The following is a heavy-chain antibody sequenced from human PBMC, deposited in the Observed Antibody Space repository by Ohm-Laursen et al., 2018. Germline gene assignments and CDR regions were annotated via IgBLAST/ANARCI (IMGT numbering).Heavy chain of an antibody. Sequence: SLRLSCAASGFTFDDYAMQWVRQAPGKGLEWVSHISWNSGSIAYADSVKGRFTISRDNAKNSLYLQMNSLRAEDTALYYCAKDRSGGVVLLDYWGQGTLVTVSS. CDR1: GFTFDDYA. V-gene: IGHV3-9*01. J-gene: IGHJ4*02. CDR2: ISWNSGSI. CDR3: AKDRSGGVVLLDY. D-gene: IGHD2-15*01.